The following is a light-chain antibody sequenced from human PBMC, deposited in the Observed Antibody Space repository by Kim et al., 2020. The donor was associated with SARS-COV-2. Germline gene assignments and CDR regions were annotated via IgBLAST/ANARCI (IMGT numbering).Light chain of an antibody. CDR2: AVT. CDR1: SSDVGGYNY. CDR3: SSYAGSNSWV. J-gene: IGLJ3*02. Sequence: QSALTQPPSASGSHGQSVTMSCTGTSSDVGGYNYVSWYQQQPGKAPKLMIYAVTKRPSGVPDRFSGSKSGNTASLTVSGPQAEDEADYYCSSYAGSNSWVFGGGTKVTVL. V-gene: IGLV2-8*01.